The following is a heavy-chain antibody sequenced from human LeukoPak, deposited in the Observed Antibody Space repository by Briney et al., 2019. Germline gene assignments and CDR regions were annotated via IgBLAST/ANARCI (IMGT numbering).Heavy chain of an antibody. CDR3: GRDQSGGWQNAPFVI. J-gene: IGHJ3*02. CDR1: GFTFSSYA. CDR2: ISYDGSNK. V-gene: IGHV3-30*04. Sequence: GGSLRLSCAASGFTFSSYAMHWVRQAPGKGLEWVAVISYDGSNKYYADSVKGRFTISRDNSKNTLYLQMNSLRAEDTAVYYCGRDQSGGWQNAPFVIWGQGTLVTV. D-gene: IGHD6-19*01.